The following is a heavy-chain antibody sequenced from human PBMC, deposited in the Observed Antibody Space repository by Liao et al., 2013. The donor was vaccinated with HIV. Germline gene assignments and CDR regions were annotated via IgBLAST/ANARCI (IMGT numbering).Heavy chain of an antibody. D-gene: IGHD6-13*01. Sequence: QVRLQESGPGLVKPSQTLSLTCTVSGDLIRRDNYYWTWIRQPPGKGLEWIGYIYYSGSTNYNPSLKSRVTISVDTSKNQFSLKLSSVTAADTAVYYCARERETYSSSWNWYFDLWGRGTLVTVSS. CDR2: IYYSGST. CDR3: ARERETYSSSWNWYFDL. CDR1: GDLIRRDNYY. V-gene: IGHV4-61*01. J-gene: IGHJ2*01.